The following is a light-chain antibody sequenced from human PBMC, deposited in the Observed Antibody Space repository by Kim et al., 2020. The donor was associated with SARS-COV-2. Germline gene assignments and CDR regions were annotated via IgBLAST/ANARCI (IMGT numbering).Light chain of an antibody. CDR1: QDISNY. J-gene: IGKJ4*01. CDR3: LQHNNYPLT. V-gene: IGKV1-17*03. CDR2: GAS. Sequence: DIQMTQSPSAMSASVGDRVTVTCRASQDISNYLAWFQWRPGKVPKRLIYGASSLQSGVPSRFSGSGSGTEFTLTISNLQPEDFETYCCLQHNNYPLTLGGVTKVEI.